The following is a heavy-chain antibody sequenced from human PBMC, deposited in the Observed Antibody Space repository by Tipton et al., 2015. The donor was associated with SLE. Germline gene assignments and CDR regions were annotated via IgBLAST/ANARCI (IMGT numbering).Heavy chain of an antibody. V-gene: IGHV3-23*03. J-gene: IGHJ4*02. CDR2: IYVGGYST. CDR3: AKMWELPNYFDH. D-gene: IGHD4-23*01. Sequence: GSLRLSCSASGFTFSNSAMSWVRQAPGKGLEWASLIYVGGYSTAYADSVKGSFTISRDDSKNTLYLQMNNLRADDTAVYYCAKMWELPNYFDHWGPGTLVTVSS. CDR1: GFTFSNSA.